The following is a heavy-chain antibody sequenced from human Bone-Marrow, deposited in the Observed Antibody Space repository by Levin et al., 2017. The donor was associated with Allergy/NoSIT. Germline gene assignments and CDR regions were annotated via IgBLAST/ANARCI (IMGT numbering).Heavy chain of an antibody. CDR2: ISSSGTIK. V-gene: IGHV3-48*03. D-gene: IGHD5-18*01. J-gene: IGHJ4*02. CDR3: ARKRAYSYGYGGLDH. Sequence: LSLPCVDSGFTFSSSEMNWVRQAPGKGLEWISYISSSGTIKYYADSVKGRFTISRDNAKKSLNLQMNSLRAEDTAVYYCARKRAYSYGYGGLDHWGQGTLVTVSS. CDR1: GFTFSSSE.